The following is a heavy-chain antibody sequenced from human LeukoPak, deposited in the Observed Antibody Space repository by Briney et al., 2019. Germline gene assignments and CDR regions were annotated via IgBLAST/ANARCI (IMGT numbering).Heavy chain of an antibody. J-gene: IGHJ6*02. CDR3: AKVTYCGGDCYDYYYYGMDV. Sequence: GGSLRLSCAASGFTFSSYAMSWVRQAPGKGLEWVSAISGSGGSTYYADSVKGRFTISRDNSKNTLYLQMNSLRAEDTAVYYCAKVTYCGGDCYDYYYYGMDVWGQGTTVTVYS. D-gene: IGHD2-21*02. CDR2: ISGSGGST. V-gene: IGHV3-23*01. CDR1: GFTFSSYA.